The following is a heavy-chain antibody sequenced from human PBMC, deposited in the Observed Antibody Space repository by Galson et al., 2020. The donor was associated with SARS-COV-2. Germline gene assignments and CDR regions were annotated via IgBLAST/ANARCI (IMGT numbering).Heavy chain of an antibody. J-gene: IGHJ6*02. Sequence: GGSLRLYCAASGFTFSDYYMTWIRQAPGKGLEWVSYISSSSSYTNYADSVKGRFTIFRDNAKNSLYLQMNSLRAEDTAVYYCARRIPGTASYGMDVWGQGTTVTVSS. CDR1: GFTFSDYY. CDR3: ARRIPGTASYGMDV. D-gene: IGHD1-20*01. V-gene: IGHV3-11*06. CDR2: ISSSSSYT.